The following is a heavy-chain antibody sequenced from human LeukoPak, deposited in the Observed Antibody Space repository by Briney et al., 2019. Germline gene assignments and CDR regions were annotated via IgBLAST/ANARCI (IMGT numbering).Heavy chain of an antibody. CDR3: ATVASGWYPDY. CDR2: IYTSGST. D-gene: IGHD6-19*01. J-gene: IGHJ4*02. V-gene: IGHV4-4*07. Sequence: SETLSLTCTVSGGSISSYYWSWIRQPAGKGLEWIGRIYTSGSTNYNSSLNSRVTISLDTSQNQFSLKLNSVTAADTAVYYCATVASGWYPDYWGQGALVTVAS. CDR1: GGSISSYY.